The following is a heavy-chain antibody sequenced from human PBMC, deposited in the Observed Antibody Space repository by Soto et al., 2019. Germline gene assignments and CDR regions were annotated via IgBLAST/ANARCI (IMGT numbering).Heavy chain of an antibody. Sequence: ASVKVSCKASGYTFTSYYMHWVRQAPGQGLEWVGIINPSGGSTSYAQKFQGRVTMTRDTSTSTVYMELSSLRSEDTAVYYCARGTGVYYYYYGMDVWGQGTTVTVSS. V-gene: IGHV1-46*01. CDR3: ARGTGVYYYYYGMDV. CDR2: INPSGGST. D-gene: IGHD1-1*01. J-gene: IGHJ6*02. CDR1: GYTFTSYY.